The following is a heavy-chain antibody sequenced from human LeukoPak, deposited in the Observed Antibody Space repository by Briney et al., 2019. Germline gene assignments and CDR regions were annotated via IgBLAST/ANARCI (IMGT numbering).Heavy chain of an antibody. J-gene: IGHJ4*02. CDR1: GFTFSSYW. Sequence: GVSLRLSCAASGFTFSSYWMSWVRQAPGEGLEWVANIKQDGSEKYYVDSVKGRFTISRDNAKNSLYLQMNSLRAEDTAVYYCAREGSRYYDSSGYYFDYWGQGTLVTVSS. D-gene: IGHD3-22*01. CDR3: AREGSRYYDSSGYYFDY. CDR2: IKQDGSEK. V-gene: IGHV3-7*01.